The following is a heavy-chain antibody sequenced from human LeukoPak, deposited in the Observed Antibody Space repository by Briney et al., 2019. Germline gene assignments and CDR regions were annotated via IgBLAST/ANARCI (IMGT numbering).Heavy chain of an antibody. CDR1: GFTFSMYW. V-gene: IGHV3-7*03. CDR2: IKEDGSEK. D-gene: IGHD2-2*01. Sequence: GGSLRLSCAASGFTFSMYWMTWFRQAPGKGLEWVANIKEDGSEKYYVDSVKGRFTISRDNAKNSLYLEMNSLRAEDTAVYYCARRRAPVDCSSTSCDDWGQGTLVTVSS. J-gene: IGHJ4*02. CDR3: ARRRAPVDCSSTSCDD.